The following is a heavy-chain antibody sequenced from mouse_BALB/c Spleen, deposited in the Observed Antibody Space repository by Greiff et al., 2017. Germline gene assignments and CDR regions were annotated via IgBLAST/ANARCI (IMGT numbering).Heavy chain of an antibody. V-gene: IGHV1-5*01. D-gene: IGHD1-1*01. Sequence: EVKVVESGTVLARPGASVKMSCKASGYTFTSYWMHWVKQRPGQGLEWIGAIYPGNSDTSYNQKFKGKAKLTAVTSTSTAYMELSSLTNEDSAVYYCLYYGSSYYAMDYWGQGTSVTVSS. CDR2: IYPGNSDT. J-gene: IGHJ4*01. CDR3: LYYGSSYYAMDY. CDR1: GYTFTSYW.